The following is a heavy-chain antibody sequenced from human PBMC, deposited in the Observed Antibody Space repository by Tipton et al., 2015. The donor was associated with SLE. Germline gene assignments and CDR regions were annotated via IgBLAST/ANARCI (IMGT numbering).Heavy chain of an antibody. V-gene: IGHV4-59*01. CDR1: GGTISSYY. J-gene: IGHJ4*02. CDR3: ARHSLATAVFDS. Sequence: TLSLTCTVSGGTISSYYWSWIRQPPGKGLEWIGYIYYSGSTNYNPSLKSRVTISVDTSKNQFSLKLSSVTAADTAVYFCARHSLATAVFDSWGQGTLVTVST. CDR2: IYYSGST. D-gene: IGHD6-13*01.